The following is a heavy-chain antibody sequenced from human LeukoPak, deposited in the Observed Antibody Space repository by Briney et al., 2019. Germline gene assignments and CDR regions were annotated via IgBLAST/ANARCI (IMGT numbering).Heavy chain of an antibody. CDR2: IIPIFGTA. V-gene: IGHV1-69*05. Sequence: SVKVSCKASGGTFSSYAISWVRQAPGQGLEWMGGIIPIFGTANYAQKFQGRVTVTRDTSASTAYMELSSLKSEDTALYYCARDLMVATGRPQPIDYWGQGTLVTVSS. J-gene: IGHJ4*02. CDR1: GGTFSSYA. CDR3: ARDLMVATGRPQPIDY. D-gene: IGHD2-8*01.